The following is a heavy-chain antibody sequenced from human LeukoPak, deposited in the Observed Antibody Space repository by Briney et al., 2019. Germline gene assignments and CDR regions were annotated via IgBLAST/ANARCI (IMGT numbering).Heavy chain of an antibody. D-gene: IGHD2-21*01. CDR3: ARRDSDWYYFGY. CDR2: IYPGDSDT. V-gene: IGHV5-51*01. J-gene: IGHJ4*02. Sequence: GESLRISCKGSGYSFTSYRIGWVRQMPGKGLEWMGIIYPGDSDTRYSPSFQGQVTISADKSLNPAYLQWSSPKASDTAMYYCARRDSDWYYFGYWGQGSLVTVSS. CDR1: GYSFTSYR.